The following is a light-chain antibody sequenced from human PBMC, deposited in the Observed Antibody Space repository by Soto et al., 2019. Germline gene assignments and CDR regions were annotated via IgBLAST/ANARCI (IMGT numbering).Light chain of an antibody. J-gene: IGLJ1*01. Sequence: QSVLTQPPSVSGSPGQSVTISCTGTSSDVGAYNYVSWYQQHPGKAPELVIYELTKRPSGVPDRFSGSKSGDTASLTVSGLQAEDEADYYCSSYAGSNNFVFGTGTKVTVL. CDR1: SSDVGAYNY. CDR2: ELT. V-gene: IGLV2-8*01. CDR3: SSYAGSNNFV.